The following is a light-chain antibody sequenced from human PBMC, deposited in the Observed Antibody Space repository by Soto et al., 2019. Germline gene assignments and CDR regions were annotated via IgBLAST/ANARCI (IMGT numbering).Light chain of an antibody. CDR3: QQYTNWPPNT. CDR2: GAS. Sequence: EIVLTQSPDTLSVSPGESATLSCRASQRVYSNLAWYQQRPGQAPRLLIYGASTRATGVPARFSGRGSGTEFTLTISSLQSEDFAVYYCQQYTNWPPNTFGQGTRLEI. V-gene: IGKV3-15*01. CDR1: QRVYSN. J-gene: IGKJ5*01.